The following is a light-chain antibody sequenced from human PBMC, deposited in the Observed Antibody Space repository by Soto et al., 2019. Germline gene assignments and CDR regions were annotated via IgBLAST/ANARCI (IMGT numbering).Light chain of an antibody. CDR1: QSVTSN. V-gene: IGKV3-20*01. CDR2: GVS. CDR3: QQYSDSHGLT. J-gene: IGKJ4*01. Sequence: EIVLTQSPGTLSLSPGERATLSCRASQSVTSNLAWYQQKPGQAPRLFMYGVSTSGAGIPDRFSGSGSGTDFNLTISRLEPEDFAVYYCQQYSDSHGLTFGGGTKVEIK.